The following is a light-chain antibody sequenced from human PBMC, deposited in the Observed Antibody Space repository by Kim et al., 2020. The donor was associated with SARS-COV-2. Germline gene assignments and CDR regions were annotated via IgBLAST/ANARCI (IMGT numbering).Light chain of an antibody. J-gene: IGKJ4*01. CDR2: AAS. V-gene: IGKV1-16*02. CDR3: QQYKRYPLS. Sequence: DIQMTQSPSSMTASVGDRVTITCRASQDINNYLAWFQQKPGKAPNSLISAASSLQSGVPSKFNGSGSGTDFTLTINGLQPEDFAMYYCQQYKRYPLSFGGGTKVEIK. CDR1: QDINNY.